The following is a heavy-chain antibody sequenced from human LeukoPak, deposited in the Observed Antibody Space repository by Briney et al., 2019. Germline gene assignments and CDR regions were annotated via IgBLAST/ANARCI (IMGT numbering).Heavy chain of an antibody. D-gene: IGHD3-10*01. Sequence: ASVKVSCRTSGYTFTTYDINWVRQATGQGLEWMGWTNPNSGNTGYAQKFQGRVTMTRSTSLSTAYMEVSSLRPEDTAVYYCAISRGYWGQGTLVTVSS. CDR1: GYTFTTYD. V-gene: IGHV1-8*01. CDR2: TNPNSGNT. J-gene: IGHJ4*02. CDR3: AISRGY.